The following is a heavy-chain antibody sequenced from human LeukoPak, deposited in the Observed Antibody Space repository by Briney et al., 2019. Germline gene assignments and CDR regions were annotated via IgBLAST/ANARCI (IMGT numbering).Heavy chain of an antibody. CDR2: IKQDGSEK. J-gene: IGHJ4*02. D-gene: IGHD2-15*01. CDR1: GFTFSSYW. CDR3: ARRVADIVVVVAATYIDY. Sequence: GSLRLSCAASGFTFSSYWMSWVRQAPGKGLEWVANIKQDGSEKYYVDSVKGRFTISRDNAKNSLYLQMNSLRAEDTAVYYCARRVADIVVVVAATYIDYWGQGTLVTVSS. V-gene: IGHV3-7*01.